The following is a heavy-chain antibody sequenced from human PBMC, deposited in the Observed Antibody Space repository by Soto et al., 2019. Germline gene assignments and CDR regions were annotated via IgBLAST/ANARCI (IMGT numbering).Heavy chain of an antibody. D-gene: IGHD2-2*01. CDR1: GYTFTSYG. V-gene: IGHV1-18*01. CDR2: ISAYNGNT. J-gene: IGHJ5*02. Sequence: QVQLVQSGAEVKKPGASVKVSCKASGYTFTSYGISWVRQAPGQGLEWMGWISAYNGNTNYAQKLQGRVTMTTDTSTSTAYMELRSLRSDDTAVYYCARDLSDIIAVVPAAMHGWFDPWGQGTLVTVSS. CDR3: ARDLSDIIAVVPAAMHGWFDP.